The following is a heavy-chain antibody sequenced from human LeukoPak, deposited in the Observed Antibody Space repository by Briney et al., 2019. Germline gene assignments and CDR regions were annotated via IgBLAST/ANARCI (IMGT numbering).Heavy chain of an antibody. V-gene: IGHV1-69*04. Sequence: GASVKVSCKASGGTFSSYAISWVRQAPGQGLEWMGRIIPILGIANYAQKFQGRVTITADKSTSTAYMELSSLRSEDTAAYYCSNLRDYDILTGYFDYWGQGTLVTVSS. CDR2: IIPILGIA. J-gene: IGHJ4*02. CDR3: SNLRDYDILTGYFDY. D-gene: IGHD3-9*01. CDR1: GGTFSSYA.